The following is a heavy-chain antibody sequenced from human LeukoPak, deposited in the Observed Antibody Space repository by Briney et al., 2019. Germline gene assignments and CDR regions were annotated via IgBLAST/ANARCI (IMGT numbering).Heavy chain of an antibody. J-gene: IGHJ4*02. CDR2: ISSSSNNK. CDR1: GFTLSSFS. Sequence: GESLKISCAASGFTLSSFSMNWVRQAPGKGLEWVSYISSSSNNKYYADSVKGRFTISRDNAKNSLYLQMNSLRDEDTAVYCCASTRMTMVREPFDYWGQGTLVTVSS. D-gene: IGHD3-10*01. CDR3: ASTRMTMVREPFDY. V-gene: IGHV3-48*02.